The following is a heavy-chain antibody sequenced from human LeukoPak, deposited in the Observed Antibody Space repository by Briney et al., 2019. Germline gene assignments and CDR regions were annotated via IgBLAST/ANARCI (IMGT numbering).Heavy chain of an antibody. CDR1: GYTLSEFY. V-gene: IGHV1-24*01. CDR2: FYPEDGET. J-gene: IGHJ4*02. CDR3: ATNRAYSSSWYPVDY. D-gene: IGHD6-13*01. Sequence: ASVKLSCNVSGYTLSEFYMNWVRQPPGKGLEWMGGFYPEDGETIYTQKFQGRVTMTEDTSTDTAYMEPSRLRSEDTAVYYSATNRAYSSSWYPVDYWGQGTLVTVSS.